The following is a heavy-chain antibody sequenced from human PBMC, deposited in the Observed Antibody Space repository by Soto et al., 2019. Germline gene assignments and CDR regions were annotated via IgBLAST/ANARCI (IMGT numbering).Heavy chain of an antibody. V-gene: IGHV4-34*01. CDR1: GGSFSGYY. D-gene: IGHD3-22*01. CDR3: ARDEEYYYDSSGYYSQYYFDY. J-gene: IGHJ4*02. CDR2: INHSGST. Sequence: QVQLQQWGAGLLKPSETLSLTCAVYGGSFSGYYWSCIRQPPGKGLEWIGEINHSGSTNYNPSLKSRVTISVDTSKNQFSLKLSSVTAADTAVYYCARDEEYYYDSSGYYSQYYFDYWGQGTLVTVSS.